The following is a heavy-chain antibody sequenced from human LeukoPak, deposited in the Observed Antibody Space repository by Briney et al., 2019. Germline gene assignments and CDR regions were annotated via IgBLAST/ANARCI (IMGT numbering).Heavy chain of an antibody. D-gene: IGHD3-3*01. J-gene: IGHJ4*02. V-gene: IGHV1-18*01. CDR2: ISAYNGNT. CDR1: GYTFTSYG. CDR3: ARALGYDFWSGSSRPPLFDY. Sequence: ASVKVSCKASGYTFTSYGISWVRQAPGQGLEWMGWISAYNGNTNYAQKLQGRVTMTTGTSTSTAYMELRSLRSDDTAVYYCARALGYDFWSGSSRPPLFDYWGQGTLVTVSS.